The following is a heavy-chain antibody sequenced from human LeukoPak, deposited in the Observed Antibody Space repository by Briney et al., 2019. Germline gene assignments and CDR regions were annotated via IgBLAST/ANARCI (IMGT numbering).Heavy chain of an antibody. CDR3: ARLQGGRDIVVVPAAVHFDY. V-gene: IGHV5-51*01. CDR2: PYLVDSDT. CDR1: GYSFTSSG. Sequence: GESLKISCRGLGYSFTSSGMGWVGQRPGKALEWMGIPYLVDSDTRYSPSFQGQVTISADKSISTAYLQWSSLKASDTAMYYCARLQGGRDIVVVPAAVHFDYWGQGTLVTVSS. J-gene: IGHJ4*02. D-gene: IGHD2-2*02.